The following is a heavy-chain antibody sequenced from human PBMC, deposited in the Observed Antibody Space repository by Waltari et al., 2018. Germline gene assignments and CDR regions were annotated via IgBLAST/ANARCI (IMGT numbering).Heavy chain of an antibody. D-gene: IGHD4-17*01. Sequence: QVQLVESGGGVVQPGRSLRLSCAASGFTFSSYGMQWVRQAPGKGLEVVAVIWYDGSNKYYADSVKGRFTISRDNSKNTLYLQMNSLRAEDTAVYYCATLMGPTTVVTRDYWGQGTLVTVSS. CDR3: ATLMGPTTVVTRDY. CDR2: IWYDGSNK. V-gene: IGHV3-33*01. CDR1: GFTFSSYG. J-gene: IGHJ4*02.